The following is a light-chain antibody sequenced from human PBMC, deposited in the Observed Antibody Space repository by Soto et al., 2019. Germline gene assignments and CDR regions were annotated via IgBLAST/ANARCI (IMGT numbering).Light chain of an antibody. CDR1: QSITNW. CDR2: KAS. J-gene: IGKJ1*01. V-gene: IGKV1-5*03. CDR3: QQYNSYSRT. Sequence: DIQMTQPPSTLSASVGDRVTISCRASQSITNWLAWYQQKPGKAPKLLIYKASSLESGVPSRFSGSGSGTEFTLTISSLQPDDFATYYCQQYNSYSRTFGQGTKVDIK.